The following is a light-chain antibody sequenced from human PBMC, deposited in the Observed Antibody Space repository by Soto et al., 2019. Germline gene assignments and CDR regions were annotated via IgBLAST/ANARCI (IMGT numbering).Light chain of an antibody. V-gene: IGKV1-33*01. J-gene: IGKJ5*01. CDR1: QSIGTY. CDR3: QQYYNLPIT. Sequence: DIHMTQSPSSLSASVGDRVTITCRASQSIGTYLHWYQQKPGKAPKLLIYDASNLETGVPSRFSGSGSGTDFTVTISSLQPEDFATYSCQQYYNLPITFGQGTRLEIK. CDR2: DAS.